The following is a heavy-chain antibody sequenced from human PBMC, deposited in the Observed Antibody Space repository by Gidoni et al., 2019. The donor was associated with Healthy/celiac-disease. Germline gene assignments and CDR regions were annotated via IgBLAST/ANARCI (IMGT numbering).Heavy chain of an antibody. CDR2: ISAYNGNT. Sequence: QVQLVQSGAEVTKPGSSVKFSCTASDYTFTSYGISWVRQAPGQGLEWMGWISAYNGNTNYAQKLQGRVTMTTDTSTSTAYMELRSLRSDDTAVYYCALASDAKGGMDVWGQGTTVTVSS. V-gene: IGHV1-18*04. CDR1: DYTFTSYG. CDR3: ALASDAKGGMDV. J-gene: IGHJ6*02.